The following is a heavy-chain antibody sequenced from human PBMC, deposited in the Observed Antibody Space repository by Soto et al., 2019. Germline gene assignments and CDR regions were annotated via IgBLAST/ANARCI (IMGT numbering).Heavy chain of an antibody. D-gene: IGHD5-18*01. J-gene: IGHJ6*03. V-gene: IGHV3-74*01. Sequence: EVQLVESGGGLVQPGGSLRLSCAASGFTFSSYWMHWVRQAPGKGLVWVSRINSDGSSTSYADSVKGRFTISRDNAKNKLYMQMNSLRAEDTAVYYCARDTAMVLYYYYDYMDVWGKGTTVTVSS. CDR1: GFTFSSYW. CDR3: ARDTAMVLYYYYDYMDV. CDR2: INSDGSST.